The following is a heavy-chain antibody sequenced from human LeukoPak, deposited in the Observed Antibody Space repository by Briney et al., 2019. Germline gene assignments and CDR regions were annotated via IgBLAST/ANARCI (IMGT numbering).Heavy chain of an antibody. CDR2: IYPGDSDT. J-gene: IGHJ4*02. CDR3: ARHGVIAAAGSTVDY. Sequence: GESLKISCKGSGYSFTSYWIGRVRQMPGKGLEWMGIIYPGDSDTNYSPSFQGHVTISADKSISTAYLQWSSLKASDTAMYYCARHGVIAAAGSTVDYWGQGTLVTVSS. CDR1: GYSFTSYW. V-gene: IGHV5-51*01. D-gene: IGHD6-13*01.